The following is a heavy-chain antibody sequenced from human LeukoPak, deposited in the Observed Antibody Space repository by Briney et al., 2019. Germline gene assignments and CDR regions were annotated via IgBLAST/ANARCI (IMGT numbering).Heavy chain of an antibody. Sequence: GGSLRLSCAASGFTFSSYSMNWVRQAPGKGLEWVSSISSSSNYIYYADSVKGRFTISRDNAKNSLYLQMNSLRAEDTAVYYCARDDYYDFWSGYYANFDYWGQGTLVTVSS. CDR2: ISSSSNYI. J-gene: IGHJ4*02. V-gene: IGHV3-21*01. CDR3: ARDDYYDFWSGYYANFDY. D-gene: IGHD3-3*01. CDR1: GFTFSSYS.